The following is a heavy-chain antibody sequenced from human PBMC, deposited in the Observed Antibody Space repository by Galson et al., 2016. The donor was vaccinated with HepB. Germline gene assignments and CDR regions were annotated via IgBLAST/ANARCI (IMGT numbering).Heavy chain of an antibody. CDR1: GFSVSGNY. Sequence: SLRLSCAASGFSVSGNYMSWVRQAPGKGLEWVSVLYPDGRTHYGDSVKDRFTISRDNSKNILFLQMNSLRAEDTAVYYCAKNSGWYGNGYFDLWGRGTLLTVSS. CDR3: AKNSGWYGNGYFDL. J-gene: IGHJ2*01. CDR2: LYPDGRT. D-gene: IGHD6-19*01. V-gene: IGHV3-66*01.